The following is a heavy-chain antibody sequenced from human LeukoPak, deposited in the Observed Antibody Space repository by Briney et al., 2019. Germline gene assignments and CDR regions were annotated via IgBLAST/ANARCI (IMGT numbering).Heavy chain of an antibody. D-gene: IGHD6-13*01. J-gene: IGHJ3*02. CDR1: GYRFTGYY. CDR2: INPNSGGT. V-gene: IGHV1-2*02. CDR3: ARDLAAGGTKDAFDI. Sequence: ASVKVSCKASGYRFTGYYVHWVRQAPGQGLEWMGWINPNSGGTNYAQEFQGRVTMTRDTSMSTAYMELSRLRSDDTALYYCARDLAAGGTKDAFDIWGQGTVVTVSS.